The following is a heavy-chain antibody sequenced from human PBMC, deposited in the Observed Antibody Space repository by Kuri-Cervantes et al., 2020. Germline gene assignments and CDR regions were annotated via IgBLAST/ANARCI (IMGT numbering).Heavy chain of an antibody. CDR2: IKEDGTDK. Sequence: GESLKISCAASGFTFSSFWMAWVRQAPGRGLEWVATIKEDGTDKYYMDSMKGRFTISRDNAKNSLYLQMNSLRAGDTAVYYCARVTRQQLAGYDYWGQGTLVTVSS. D-gene: IGHD6-13*01. J-gene: IGHJ4*02. V-gene: IGHV3-7*02. CDR1: GFTFSSFW. CDR3: ARVTRQQLAGYDY.